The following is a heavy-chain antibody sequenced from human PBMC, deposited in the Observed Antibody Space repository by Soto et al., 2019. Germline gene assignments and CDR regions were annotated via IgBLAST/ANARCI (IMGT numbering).Heavy chain of an antibody. CDR3: VKARGITSGSVFYYYYGMDV. V-gene: IGHV3-64D*06. D-gene: IGHD5-12*01. J-gene: IGHJ6*02. Sequence: LRLSCSASRFTFSSYPMHWVRQAPGKGLEYVSAISSDGRTTYYPDSVKGRFTISRDNSKNTLFLQMTSLRAEDTAVYYCVKARGITSGSVFYYYYGMDVWGQGTTVTVSS. CDR1: RFTFSSYP. CDR2: ISSDGRTT.